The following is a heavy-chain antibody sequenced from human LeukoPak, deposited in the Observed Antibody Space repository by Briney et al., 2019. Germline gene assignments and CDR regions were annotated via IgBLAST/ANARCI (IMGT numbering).Heavy chain of an antibody. CDR3: ARGKTPVNNGWYENDY. V-gene: IGHV4-39*07. CDR1: GGSISSSSYY. J-gene: IGHJ4*02. CDR2: INHSGST. Sequence: SETLSLTCTVSGGSISSSSYYWGWIRQPPGKGLEWIGEINHSGSTNYNPSLKSRVTISVDTSKNQFSLKLSSVTAADTAVYYCARGKTPVNNGWYENDYWGQGTLVTVSS. D-gene: IGHD6-19*01.